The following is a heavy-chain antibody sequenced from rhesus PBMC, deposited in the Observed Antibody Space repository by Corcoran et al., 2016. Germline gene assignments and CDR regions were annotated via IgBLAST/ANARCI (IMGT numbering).Heavy chain of an antibody. J-gene: IGHJ4*01. CDR3: ARDLIFGLAHY. Sequence: QVQLQESGPGVVKPSANLSLTCAVSGGSIRASYRLSWIRPPPGKGLEWIGYIYGSSMSNNYNPALKRRVTMSKNTSKNQFAWKLSSVTAADTAVYYGARDLIFGLAHYWGQGVLVTVSS. V-gene: IGHV4S10*01. CDR1: GGSIRASYR. D-gene: IGHD3-3*01. CDR2: IYGSSMSN.